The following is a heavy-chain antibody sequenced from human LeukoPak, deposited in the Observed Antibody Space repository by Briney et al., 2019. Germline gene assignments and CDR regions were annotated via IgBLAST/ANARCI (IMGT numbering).Heavy chain of an antibody. CDR3: ARDFGCHN. D-gene: IGHD3-9*01. V-gene: IGHV3-48*03. CDR1: GFTFSSYE. CDR2: LSSSGSTI. J-gene: IGHJ4*02. Sequence: QAGGSLRLSCAASGFTFSSYEMNWVRQAPGKGLEWVSYLSSSGSTIYYADSVKGRFTISRDNAKNSLYLQMNSLRAEDTAVYYCARDFGCHNWGQGTLVTVSS.